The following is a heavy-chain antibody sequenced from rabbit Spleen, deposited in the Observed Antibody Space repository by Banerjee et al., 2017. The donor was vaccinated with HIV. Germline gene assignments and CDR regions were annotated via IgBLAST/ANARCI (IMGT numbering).Heavy chain of an antibody. D-gene: IGHD7-1*01. J-gene: IGHJ3*01. CDR1: GFSFSSSQY. CDR2: IDGGSSGTT. V-gene: IGHV1S45*01. CDR3: ASSYIGDGTYDYHRFKL. Sequence: QQQLEESGGGLVKPEGSLTLTCTASGFSFSSSQYMCWVRQAPGKGLEWIACIDGGSSGTTYYASWAKGRFTISKISSTTVTLQMTSLTAADTATYFCASSYIGDGTYDYHRFKLWGQGTLVTVS.